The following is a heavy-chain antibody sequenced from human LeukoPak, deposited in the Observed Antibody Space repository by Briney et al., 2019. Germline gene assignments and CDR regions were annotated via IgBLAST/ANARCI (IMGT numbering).Heavy chain of an antibody. CDR3: ARETRYNWNADAFDI. Sequence: ASVKVSCKASGYTFTTYAIHWVRQAPGQRLEWMGWINAGNGNTKYSPNFQGRVTITRDTSASTAYMELSSLRSEDTAVYYCARETRYNWNADAFDIWGQGTMVTVSS. CDR2: INAGNGNT. CDR1: GYTFTTYA. V-gene: IGHV1-3*01. J-gene: IGHJ3*02. D-gene: IGHD1-1*01.